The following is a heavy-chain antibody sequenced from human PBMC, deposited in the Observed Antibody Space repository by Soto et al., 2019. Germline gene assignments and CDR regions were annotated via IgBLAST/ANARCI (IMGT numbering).Heavy chain of an antibody. V-gene: IGHV4-59*01. Sequence: PSETLSLTCTVSGASMNSYYSTWVRQPPGKGLEWIGYVYDSGTSKYNASLESRITMSLDKSRNQFSLSLSYVTAADTAVYFCARYSPPKKSFDSNPGWLDPWGQGTLVTVSS. D-gene: IGHD2-21*01. CDR3: ARYSPPKKSFDSNPGWLDP. CDR1: GASMNSYY. CDR2: VYDSGTS. J-gene: IGHJ5*02.